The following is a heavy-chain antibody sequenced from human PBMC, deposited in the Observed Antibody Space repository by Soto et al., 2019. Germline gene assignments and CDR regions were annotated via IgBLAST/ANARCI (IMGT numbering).Heavy chain of an antibody. Sequence: SETLSLTCTVSGGSISSGDYYWSWIRQPPGKGLEWIGYIYYSGSTYYNPSLKSRVTISVDTSENQFSLKLSSVTAADTAVYYCARGSPRLLWFGESPLNWFDPWGQGTLVTVSS. CDR3: ARGSPRLLWFGESPLNWFDP. J-gene: IGHJ5*02. V-gene: IGHV4-30-4*01. CDR2: IYYSGST. CDR1: GGSISSGDYY. D-gene: IGHD3-10*01.